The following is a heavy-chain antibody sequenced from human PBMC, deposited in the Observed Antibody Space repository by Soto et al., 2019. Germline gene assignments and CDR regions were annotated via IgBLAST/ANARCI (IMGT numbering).Heavy chain of an antibody. CDR1: GFTFSSYG. V-gene: IGHV3-33*01. J-gene: IGHJ6*02. Sequence: GGSLRLSCAASGFTFSSYGMHWVRQAPGKRLEWVAVIWYDGSNKYYADSVKGRFTISRDNSKNTLYLQMNSLRAEDTAVYYCARSGYSSSWDPYYYYGMDVWGQGTTVTVSS. CDR2: IWYDGSNK. D-gene: IGHD6-13*01. CDR3: ARSGYSSSWDPYYYYGMDV.